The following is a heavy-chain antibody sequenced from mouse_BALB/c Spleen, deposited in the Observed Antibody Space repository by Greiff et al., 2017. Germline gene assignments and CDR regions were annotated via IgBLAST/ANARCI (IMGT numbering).Heavy chain of an antibody. CDR3: TEACNGNYYAMDY. D-gene: IGHD4-1*01. J-gene: IGHJ4*01. CDR2: IRSKANNHAT. Sequence: EVHLVESGGGLVQPGGSMKLSCAASGFTFSDAWMDWVRQSPEKGLEWVAEIRSKANNHATYYAESVKGRFTISRDDSKSSVYLQMNSLRAEDTGIDNCTEACNGNYYAMDYWGQGTSVTVSS. CDR1: GFTFSDAW. V-gene: IGHV6-6*01.